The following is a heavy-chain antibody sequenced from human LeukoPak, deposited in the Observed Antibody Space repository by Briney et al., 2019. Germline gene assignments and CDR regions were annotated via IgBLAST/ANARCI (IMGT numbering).Heavy chain of an antibody. V-gene: IGHV4-39*01. CDR1: GGSISSSSYY. CDR2: IYYSGST. D-gene: IGHD2-2*02. CDR3: ARSYAIVVVPAAITLFDP. J-gene: IGHJ5*02. Sequence: PSETLSLTCTVSGGSISSSSYYWGWIRQPPGKGLEWIGSIYYSGSTYYNPSLKSRVTISVDTSKNQFSLKLSFVTAADTAVYYCARSYAIVVVPAAITLFDPWGQGTLVTVSS.